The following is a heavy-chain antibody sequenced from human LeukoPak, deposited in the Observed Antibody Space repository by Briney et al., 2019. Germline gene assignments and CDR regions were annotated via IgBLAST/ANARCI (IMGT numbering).Heavy chain of an antibody. CDR1: GFTFSSYS. J-gene: IGHJ4*02. CDR3: ARDGFEVGSYGYDVDY. CDR2: ISSSSSYI. D-gene: IGHD5-18*01. Sequence: GGSLRLSCAASGFTFSSYSMNWVRQAPGKGLECVSSISSSSSYIYYADSVKGRFTISRHNAKSSLYLQMNSLRAEDTAVYYCARDGFEVGSYGYDVDYWGQGTLVTVSS. V-gene: IGHV3-21*01.